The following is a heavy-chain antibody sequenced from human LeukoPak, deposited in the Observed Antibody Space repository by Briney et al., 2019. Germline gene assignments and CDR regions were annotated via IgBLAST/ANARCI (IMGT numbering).Heavy chain of an antibody. Sequence: PSETLSLTCTLSGGSITNTKYYWGWIRQPPGKGLEWIGGIYYTGSTYYNPSLKSRVTISVDTSKNQFSLKLRSVTAADTALYYCTRHTGYISGQYSNYEDSWGQGTLVTVSS. CDR2: IYYTGST. V-gene: IGHV4-39*01. J-gene: IGHJ4*02. D-gene: IGHD4-11*01. CDR1: GGSITNTKYY. CDR3: TRHTGYISGQYSNYEDS.